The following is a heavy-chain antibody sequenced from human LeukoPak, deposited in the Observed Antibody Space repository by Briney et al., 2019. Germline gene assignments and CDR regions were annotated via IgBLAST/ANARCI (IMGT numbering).Heavy chain of an antibody. CDR2: IGSNGGST. D-gene: IGHD6-19*01. V-gene: IGHV3-64*01. CDR3: VRTIAVAVAFDY. CDR1: GFTFSSYT. J-gene: IGHJ4*02. Sequence: GGSLRLSCAASGFTFSSYTMHWVRQAPGKGLEHASAIGSNGGSTYHANSVKGRFIITRDNSKNTLYLQMGSLRAEDMAVYYCVRTIAVAVAFDYWGQGTLATVSS.